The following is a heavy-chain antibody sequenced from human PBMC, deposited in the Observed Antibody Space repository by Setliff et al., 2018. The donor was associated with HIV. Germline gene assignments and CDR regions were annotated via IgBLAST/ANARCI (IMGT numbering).Heavy chain of an antibody. CDR2: MNPNSGNT. CDR3: ARGPKSLRYFAPPRVGYLDL. Sequence: ASVKVSCKASGYTFTSYDINWVRQATGQGLEWMGWMNPNSGNTGYAQKFQGRVTMTRNTSISTAYMELSSLRSEDTAVYYCARGPKSLRYFAPPRVGYLDLWGRGTLVTVSS. V-gene: IGHV1-8*02. D-gene: IGHD3-9*01. J-gene: IGHJ2*01. CDR1: GYTFTSYD.